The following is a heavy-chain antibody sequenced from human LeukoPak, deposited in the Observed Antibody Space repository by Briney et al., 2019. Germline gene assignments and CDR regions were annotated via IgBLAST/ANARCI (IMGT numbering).Heavy chain of an antibody. D-gene: IGHD3-9*01. V-gene: IGHV1-2*02. Sequence: ASVKVSCKASGYTFTGYYMHWVRQAPGQGLEWMGWINPNSGGTNYAQKFQGRVTMTRDTSISTAYMELSRLTSDDTAVYYCARNKGGKYYDNLTGKMDVWGKGTTVTASS. CDR3: ARNKGGKYYDNLTGKMDV. J-gene: IGHJ6*04. CDR2: INPNSGGT. CDR1: GYTFTGYY.